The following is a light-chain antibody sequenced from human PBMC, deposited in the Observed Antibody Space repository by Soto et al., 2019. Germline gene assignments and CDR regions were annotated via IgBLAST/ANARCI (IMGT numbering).Light chain of an antibody. J-gene: IGKJ3*01. CDR1: QSIGTY. Sequence: EIVLTQSPATLSLSPGERATLSWSASQSIGTYLAWYQHKPGQAPRLLIYDAFNRATGIPDRFSGSGSEEDFPLAISRLEREDVAVYYCQQRSNWLFTFGPGTRVDI. CDR3: QQRSNWLFT. V-gene: IGKV3-11*01. CDR2: DAF.